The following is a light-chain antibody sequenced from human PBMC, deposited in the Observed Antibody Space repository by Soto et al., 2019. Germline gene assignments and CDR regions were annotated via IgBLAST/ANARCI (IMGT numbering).Light chain of an antibody. Sequence: DIVLTQSPGTLSLSPGEIAALSCSASQSVSSSYLAWYQQKPGQAPRLLIYGASNRDTGIPDRFSGSGSGTDFTLTISRLEPEDFAVYYCHQYDNAPQTYGQGTKVDIK. V-gene: IGKV3-20*01. J-gene: IGKJ2*01. CDR3: HQYDNAPQT. CDR1: QSVSSSY. CDR2: GAS.